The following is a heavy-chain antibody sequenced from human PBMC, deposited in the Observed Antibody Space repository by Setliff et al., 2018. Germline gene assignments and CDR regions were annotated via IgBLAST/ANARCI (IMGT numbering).Heavy chain of an antibody. V-gene: IGHV5-51*01. J-gene: IGHJ4*02. Sequence: PGESLKISCKGSGYSFTNYWIGWVRQMPGKGLEWMGIIYPGDSSTRYSPSFQXXXXXSXXXXXXXXXXXXXXXXXXXXAMYYCARIYAEGLVDTSMVAHFDFWGQGTLVTVSS. D-gene: IGHD5-18*01. CDR1: GYSFTNYW. CDR2: IYPGDSST. CDR3: ARIYAEGLVDTSMVAHFDF.